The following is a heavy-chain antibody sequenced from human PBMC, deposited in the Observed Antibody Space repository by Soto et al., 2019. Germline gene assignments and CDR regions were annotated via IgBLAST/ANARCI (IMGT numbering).Heavy chain of an antibody. CDR1: SGSISSSNW. CDR2: IYHSGST. Sequence: PSETLSLTCAVSSGSISSSNWWSWVRQPPGKGLEWIGEIYHSGSTDYNPSLKSRVTISVDKSKNQFSLKLSSVTAADTAVYYCARAGSGYDLRQFDYWGQGTLVTVSS. V-gene: IGHV4-4*02. CDR3: ARAGSGYDLRQFDY. J-gene: IGHJ4*02. D-gene: IGHD5-12*01.